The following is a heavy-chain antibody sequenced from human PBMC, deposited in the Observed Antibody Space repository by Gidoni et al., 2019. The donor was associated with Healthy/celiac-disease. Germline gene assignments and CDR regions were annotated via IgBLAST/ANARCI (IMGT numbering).Heavy chain of an antibody. CDR2: ISSSSSTI. V-gene: IGHV3-48*02. J-gene: IGHJ4*02. D-gene: IGHD3-22*01. CDR3: ARDPVSYDSSGLFDY. Sequence: EVQLVESGGGLVQPGGSLRLSCAASGFTFSSYSMNWVRQAPGKGLEWVSYISSSSSTIYYADSVKCRFTISRDNAKNSLYLQMNSLRDEDTAVYYCARDPVSYDSSGLFDYWGQGTLVTVSS. CDR1: GFTFSSYS.